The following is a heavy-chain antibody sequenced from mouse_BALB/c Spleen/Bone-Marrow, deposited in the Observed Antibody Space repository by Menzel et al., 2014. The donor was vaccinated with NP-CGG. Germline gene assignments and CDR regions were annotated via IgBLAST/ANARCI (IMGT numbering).Heavy chain of an antibody. J-gene: IGHJ3*01. Sequence: VQLQQSGAELVKPGAPVKLSCTASGFNIKDTYMHWVKQRPEQGLEWIGRIDPANGNTKYDPKFQGKATITVDTSSNTASLQVSSLTSEVTAVYYCARRGDGYYAWFDYWGQGTPVTVSA. V-gene: IGHV14-3*02. CDR1: GFNIKDTY. CDR2: IDPANGNT. CDR3: ARRGDGYYAWFDY. D-gene: IGHD2-3*01.